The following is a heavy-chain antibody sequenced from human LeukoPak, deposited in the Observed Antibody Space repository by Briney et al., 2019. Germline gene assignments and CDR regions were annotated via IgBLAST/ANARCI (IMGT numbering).Heavy chain of an antibody. CDR1: GGTFSSYT. CDR3: ARAYYGSGSYYVDY. Sequence: ASVKVSCKASGGTFSSYTISWGRQAPGQGLEWMGRIIPILGIANYAQKFQGRVTITADKSTSTAYMELSSLRSEDTAVYYCARAYYGSGSYYVDYWGQGTLVTVSS. D-gene: IGHD3-10*01. V-gene: IGHV1-69*02. J-gene: IGHJ4*02. CDR2: IIPILGIA.